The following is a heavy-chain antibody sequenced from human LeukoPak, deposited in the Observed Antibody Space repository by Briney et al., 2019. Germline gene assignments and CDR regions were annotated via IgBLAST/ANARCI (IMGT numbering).Heavy chain of an antibody. CDR3: ARDRGYYYDSSGYYEPAY. J-gene: IGHJ4*02. Sequence: GASVKVSCKASGYTFTGYYMHWVRQAPGQGLEWMGRINPNSGGTNYARKFQGRVTMTRETSISTAYMELSRLRSDDTAVYYCARDRGYYYDSSGYYEPAYWGQGTLVTVSS. CDR2: INPNSGGT. D-gene: IGHD3-22*01. V-gene: IGHV1-2*06. CDR1: GYTFTGYY.